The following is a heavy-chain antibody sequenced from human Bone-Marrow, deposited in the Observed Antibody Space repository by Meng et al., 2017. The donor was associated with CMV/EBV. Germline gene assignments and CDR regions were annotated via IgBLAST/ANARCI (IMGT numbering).Heavy chain of an antibody. Sequence: GESLKISCAASGFTFSSYGMHWVRQAPGKGLEWVAVIWYDGSNKYYADSVKGRFTISRDNSKNTLYLQMNSLRAEDTAVYYCAKWGDERGYSYGYARSPDFWGQGTTVTVSS. D-gene: IGHD5-18*01. CDR3: AKWGDERGYSYGYARSPDF. V-gene: IGHV3-33*06. CDR2: IWYDGSNK. J-gene: IGHJ6*02. CDR1: GFTFSSYG.